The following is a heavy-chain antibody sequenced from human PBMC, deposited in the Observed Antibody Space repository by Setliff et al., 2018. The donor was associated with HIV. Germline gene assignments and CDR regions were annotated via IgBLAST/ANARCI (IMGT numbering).Heavy chain of an antibody. V-gene: IGHV1-58*02. CDR3: AAALSQGSSSGVGMDV. J-gene: IGHJ6*02. Sequence: ASVKVSCKASGFTFTSSAMQWVRQARGQRLEWIGWIVVGSGNTNYAQKFQEGVTITRDMSTSTAYMELSSLRSEDTAVYYCAAALSQGSSSGVGMDVWGQGTTVTVS. CDR2: IVVGSGNT. CDR1: GFTFTSSA. D-gene: IGHD6-6*01.